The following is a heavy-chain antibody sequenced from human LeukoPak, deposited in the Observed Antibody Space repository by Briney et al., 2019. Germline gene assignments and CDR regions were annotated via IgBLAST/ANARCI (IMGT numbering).Heavy chain of an antibody. J-gene: IGHJ6*03. Sequence: GGSLRLSCAASGFTFSYYYMYWVRQTPGKGLLWVSHIRPDGSRTVNADSVKGGCNISRDNAKNTLYLQLNSLRAEATGAYYRPRVNPQYLKQTQSADYIDVCGKGDTFTVSS. CDR1: GFTFSYYY. V-gene: IGHV3-74*01. D-gene: IGHD2/OR15-2a*01. CDR2: IRPDGSRT. CDR3: PRVNPQYLKQTQSADYIDV.